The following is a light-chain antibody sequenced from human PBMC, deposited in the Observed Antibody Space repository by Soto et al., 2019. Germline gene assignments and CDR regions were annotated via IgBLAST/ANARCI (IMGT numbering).Light chain of an antibody. J-gene: IGLJ1*01. CDR3: SLYTSENTYV. CDR2: EAR. CDR1: SSDVVNDLL. V-gene: IGLV2-14*02. Sequence: QSALTQPASVSGSPGQSITISCTGTSSDVVNDLLVSWYQQQPGKAPKLMIYEARNRPSGVPDRFSGSKSGNTASLTISGLQAVDEADYYCSLYTSENTYVFGTGTKLTVL.